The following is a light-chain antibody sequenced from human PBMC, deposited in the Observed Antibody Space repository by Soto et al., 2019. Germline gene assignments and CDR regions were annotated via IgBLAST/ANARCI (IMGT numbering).Light chain of an antibody. V-gene: IGKV1-5*01. J-gene: IGKJ1*01. CDR1: QSISSW. Sequence: DIQMTQSPSTLSASVGDRVTITCRASQSISSWLAWYQQKPGKAPKLLIYDASNLQSGVPSRFSGSGSVTDFTLAITGLQSEEFASYYCLQYYDSSWTFCQGTKVDIK. CDR2: DAS. CDR3: LQYYDSSWT.